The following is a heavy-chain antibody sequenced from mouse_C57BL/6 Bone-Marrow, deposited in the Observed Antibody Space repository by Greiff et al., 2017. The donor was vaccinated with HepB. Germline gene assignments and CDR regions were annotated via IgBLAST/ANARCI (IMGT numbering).Heavy chain of an antibody. V-gene: IGHV1-4*01. D-gene: IGHD2-5*01. CDR3: AREERAYYSNPWFAY. CDR2: INPSSGYT. CDR1: GYTFTSYT. J-gene: IGHJ3*01. Sequence: VHLVESGAELARPGASVKMSCKASGYTFTSYTMHWVKQRPGQGLEWIGYINPSSGYTKYNQKFKDKATLTADKSSSTAYMQLSSLTSEDSAVYYCAREERAYYSNPWFAYWGQGTLVTVSA.